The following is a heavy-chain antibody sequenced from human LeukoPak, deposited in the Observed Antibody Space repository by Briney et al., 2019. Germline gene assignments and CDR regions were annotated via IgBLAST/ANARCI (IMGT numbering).Heavy chain of an antibody. J-gene: IGHJ4*02. V-gene: IGHV1-46*01. D-gene: IGHD6-6*01. Sequence: GASVKVSCKASGYTFRSSYMHWVRQAPGQGLGGMGIINLIGGTTSYAQKFQGRVTMTRDMPTSTVYVELSSLMSEDTAVYYCARDHGLTYSTSSKANYFDYWGQGTLVTVSS. CDR1: GYTFRSSY. CDR3: ARDHGLTYSTSSKANYFDY. CDR2: INLIGGTT.